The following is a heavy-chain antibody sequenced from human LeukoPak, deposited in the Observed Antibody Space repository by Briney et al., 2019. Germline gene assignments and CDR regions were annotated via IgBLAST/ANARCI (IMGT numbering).Heavy chain of an antibody. D-gene: IGHD3-22*01. J-gene: IGHJ5*02. CDR3: ARGGDSSGYEGRFDP. CDR2: IYYTGST. V-gene: IGHV4-30-4*07. Sequence: SQTLSLTCAVSGGSISRSGYSWSWIRQPPGKGLDWIAYIYYTGSTYYNPSLKSRVTISLDTSKNQFSLKLTSVTAADTAVYYCARGGDSSGYEGRFDPWGQGTLVTVSS. CDR1: GGSISRSGYS.